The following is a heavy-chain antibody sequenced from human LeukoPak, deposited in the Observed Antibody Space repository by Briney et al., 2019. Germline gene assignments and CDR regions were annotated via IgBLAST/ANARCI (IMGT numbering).Heavy chain of an antibody. CDR1: GIPFKKYG. CDR3: VTNYKWAPLVHVFVF. CDR2: IWHDGSPT. Sequence: GRSLRLSCAVSGIPFKKYGMHWVRQAPGKGLEWVATIWHDGSPTMYADSAKGRFTISRDDSKNMLYLQMNSLRAEDTAEYYCVTNYKWAPLVHVFVFWGQGTRVTVSS. V-gene: IGHV3-33*01. D-gene: IGHD1-1*01. J-gene: IGHJ3*01.